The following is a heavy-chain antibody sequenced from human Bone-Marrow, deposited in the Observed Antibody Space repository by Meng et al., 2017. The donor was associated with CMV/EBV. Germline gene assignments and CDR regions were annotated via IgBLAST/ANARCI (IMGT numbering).Heavy chain of an antibody. V-gene: IGHV1-69*05. D-gene: IGHD2-2*01. CDR2: IIPIFGTA. Sequence: SVKVSCKASGGTFSSYAISWVRQAPGQGLEWMGGIIPIFGTANYAQKFQGRVTITTDESTSTAYMELSSLRSEDTAVYYCARGWCSSTSCYHGDDAFDIWGQGPMVTGSS. CDR3: ARGWCSSTSCYHGDDAFDI. CDR1: GGTFSSYA. J-gene: IGHJ3*02.